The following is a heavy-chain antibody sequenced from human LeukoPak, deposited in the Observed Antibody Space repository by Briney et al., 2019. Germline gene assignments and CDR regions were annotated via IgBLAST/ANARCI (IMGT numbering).Heavy chain of an antibody. D-gene: IGHD6-13*01. CDR2: ISGSGGST. CDR3: AKLRRIAAAGNNWFDP. Sequence: GGSLRLSCAASGFTFSNYAMSWVRQAPGKGLEWVSAISGSGGSTYYADSVKGRFTISRDNSKYTLYLQMNSLRAEDTAVYYCAKLRRIAAAGNNWFDPWGQGTLVTVSS. V-gene: IGHV3-23*01. CDR1: GFTFSNYA. J-gene: IGHJ5*02.